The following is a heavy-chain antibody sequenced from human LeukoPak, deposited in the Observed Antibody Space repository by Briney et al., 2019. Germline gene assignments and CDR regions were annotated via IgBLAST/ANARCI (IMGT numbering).Heavy chain of an antibody. D-gene: IGHD3-22*01. J-gene: IGHJ4*02. CDR2: ISGSGGST. V-gene: IGHV3-23*01. CDR1: GFTFSSYA. CDR3: AKSAVASYYYDSSGYYYFDY. Sequence: GGSLRLSCAASGFTFSSYAMSWVRQAPGKGLEWVSAISGSGGSTYYADSVKGRFTISRDNSKNTLYLQMNSLRAEDTAVYYCAKSAVASYYYDSSGYYYFDYWGRGTLVTVSS.